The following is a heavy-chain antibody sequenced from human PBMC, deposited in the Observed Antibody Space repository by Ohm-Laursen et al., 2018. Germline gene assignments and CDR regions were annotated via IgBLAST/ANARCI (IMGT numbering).Heavy chain of an antibody. J-gene: IGHJ4*02. CDR1: GFTFSSYA. Sequence: SLRLSCSASGFTFSSYAMHWVRQAPGKGLEYVSAISSNGGSTYYANSVKGRFTISRDNSKNTLYLQMGSLRAEDMAVYYCARENSNHVYFDYWGQGTLVTVSS. CDR3: ARENSNHVYFDY. D-gene: IGHD4-11*01. CDR2: ISSNGGST. V-gene: IGHV3-64*01.